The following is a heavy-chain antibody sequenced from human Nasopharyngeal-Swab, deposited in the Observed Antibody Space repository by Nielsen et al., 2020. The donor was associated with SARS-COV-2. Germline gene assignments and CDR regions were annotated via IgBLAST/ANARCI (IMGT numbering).Heavy chain of an antibody. J-gene: IGHJ3*02. CDR3: ARGGLERSDAFDI. CDR1: GGSISSSY. D-gene: IGHD1-1*01. Sequence: SETLSLTCTVSGGSISSSYWSWIRQPPGKGLEWIGYIYYSGSTNYNPSLKSRVTISVDTSKNQFSLKLSSVTAADTAVYYCARGGLERSDAFDIWGQGTMVTVSS. CDR2: IYYSGST. V-gene: IGHV4-59*01.